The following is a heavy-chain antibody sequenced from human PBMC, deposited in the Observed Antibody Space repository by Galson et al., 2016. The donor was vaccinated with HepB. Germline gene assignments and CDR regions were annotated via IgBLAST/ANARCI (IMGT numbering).Heavy chain of an antibody. V-gene: IGHV4-4*02. D-gene: IGHD2-21*02. J-gene: IGHJ3*02. Sequence: SETLSLTCAVSGGSISTDSWWHWVRQPPGQGLEWIGEIYHDGGTNDNPSLKSRLSMSVDKSKNQFSLNLSSVTAADAAVYYCARVTCGGGACQDVFAIWGQGIMVTVSS. CDR2: IYHDGGT. CDR1: GGSISTDSW. CDR3: ARVTCGGGACQDVFAI.